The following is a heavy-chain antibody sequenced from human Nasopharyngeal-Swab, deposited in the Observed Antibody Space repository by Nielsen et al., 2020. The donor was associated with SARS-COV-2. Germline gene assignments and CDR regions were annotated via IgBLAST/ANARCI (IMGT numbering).Heavy chain of an antibody. J-gene: IGHJ5*02. V-gene: IGHV4-59*08. CDR1: GGSFSDYY. CDR2: ISYSGTT. Sequence: GSLRLSCAVYGGSFSDYYWSWIRQPPGKGLEWLGYISYSGTTNYNPSLKSRVTISVDTSKNQCSLRLSSVTAADTATYYCASLPYCSSDTCYPIDLWGQGTLVTVSS. CDR3: ASLPYCSSDTCYPIDL. D-gene: IGHD2-2*01.